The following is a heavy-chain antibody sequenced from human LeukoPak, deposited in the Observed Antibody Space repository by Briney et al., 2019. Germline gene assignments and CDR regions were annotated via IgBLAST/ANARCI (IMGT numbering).Heavy chain of an antibody. Sequence: ASVTVSCKASGYTFTGYYMHWVRQAPGQGFEWMGWINPNTGGTNYAQKFKGRVLMTRDTSISTAYLELSSLKSDDTAVYYCARVGYCSRGVCYNYDYWGQGTQVTVSS. J-gene: IGHJ4*02. CDR1: GYTFTGYY. CDR3: ARVGYCSRGVCYNYDY. D-gene: IGHD2-8*01. V-gene: IGHV1-2*02. CDR2: INPNTGGT.